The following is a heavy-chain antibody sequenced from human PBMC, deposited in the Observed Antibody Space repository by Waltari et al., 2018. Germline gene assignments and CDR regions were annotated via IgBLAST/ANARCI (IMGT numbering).Heavy chain of an antibody. CDR2: IYWNDDK. D-gene: IGHD1-1*01. J-gene: IGHJ4*02. V-gene: IGHV2-5*01. Sequence: QITLKESGPTLVKPTQTLTLTCTFSGFSLSTSGVGVGWIRQPPGKALEWLALIYWNDDKRYSPSLKSRLTITKDTSKNQVVLTMTNMDPVDTATYYCAHRPEDGGLFDTNEFDYWGQGTLVTVSS. CDR1: GFSLSTSGVG. CDR3: AHRPEDGGLFDTNEFDY.